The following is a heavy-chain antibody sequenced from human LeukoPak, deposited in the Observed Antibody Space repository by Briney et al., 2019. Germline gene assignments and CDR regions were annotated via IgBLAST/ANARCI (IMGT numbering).Heavy chain of an antibody. V-gene: IGHV4-38-2*02. Sequence: SETLSLTCTVSGYSISSGYYWGWIRQPPGKGLEWIGSGSTYYNPSLKSRVTISVDTSKNQFSLKLTSVTAADTAVYYCVIMAGYWGQGTLVTVSS. D-gene: IGHD3-10*01. J-gene: IGHJ4*02. CDR2: SGST. CDR3: VIMAGY. CDR1: GYSISSGYY.